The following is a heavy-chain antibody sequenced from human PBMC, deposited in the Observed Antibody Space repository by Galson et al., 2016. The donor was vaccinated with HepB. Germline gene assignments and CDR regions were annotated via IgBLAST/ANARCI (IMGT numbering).Heavy chain of an antibody. J-gene: IGHJ4*01. Sequence: TLSLTCAVYGGSFSGYYWSWIRQPPGTGLEWIGEINHGGSANFNPSLKTRVTISVDTSKNQFSLKLSSVTAADTAVSSCAREPRGYSYGYYFDYWGQGTLVTVSS. V-gene: IGHV4-34*01. D-gene: IGHD5-18*01. CDR3: AREPRGYSYGYYFDY. CDR1: GGSFSGYY. CDR2: INHGGSA.